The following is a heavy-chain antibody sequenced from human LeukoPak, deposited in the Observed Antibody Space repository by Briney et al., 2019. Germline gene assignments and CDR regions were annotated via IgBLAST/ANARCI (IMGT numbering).Heavy chain of an antibody. CDR3: ARDTRGYSYGSYYFDY. J-gene: IGHJ4*02. Sequence: PGGSLRLSCAASGFTFDDYGMGWVRQAPGKGLEWVSGINWNGGSTGYADSVKGRFTISRDNAKSSLYLQMNSLRAEDTALYYCARDTRGYSYGSYYFDYWGQGTLVTVSS. CDR2: INWNGGST. V-gene: IGHV3-20*04. D-gene: IGHD5-18*01. CDR1: GFTFDDYG.